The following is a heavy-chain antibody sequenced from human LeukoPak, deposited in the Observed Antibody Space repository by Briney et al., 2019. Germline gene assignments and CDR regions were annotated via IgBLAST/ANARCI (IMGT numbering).Heavy chain of an antibody. Sequence: GGSLRLSCAASGFTFINYSMTWVRQAPGKGLEWVSAITGSGAFTDYADSVKGRFTISRDNSKNTLYLQMNSLRAEDTAVYYCAKSLNYYDSSGYYYWGSFDYWGQGTLVTVSS. CDR2: ITGSGAFT. D-gene: IGHD3-22*01. V-gene: IGHV3-23*01. CDR1: GFTFINYS. J-gene: IGHJ4*02. CDR3: AKSLNYYDSSGYYYWGSFDY.